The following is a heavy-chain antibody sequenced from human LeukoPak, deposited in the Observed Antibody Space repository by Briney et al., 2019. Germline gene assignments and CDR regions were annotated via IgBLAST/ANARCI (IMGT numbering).Heavy chain of an antibody. CDR2: INTNTGNP. D-gene: IGHD2-21*02. Sequence: ASVKVSCKASGYTFTSYAMNWVRQAPGQGLEWMGWINTNTGNPTYAQGFTGRFVFSLDTSVSMAYLQISSLKAEDTAVYYCARNMIAYCGGDCLNFDYWGQGTLVTVSS. CDR3: ARNMIAYCGGDCLNFDY. J-gene: IGHJ4*02. V-gene: IGHV7-4-1*04. CDR1: GYTFTSYA.